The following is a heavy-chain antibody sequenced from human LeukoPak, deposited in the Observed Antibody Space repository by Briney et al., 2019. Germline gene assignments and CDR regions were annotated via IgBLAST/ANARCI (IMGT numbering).Heavy chain of an antibody. CDR2: ISSSSSYI. CDR3: ARDRRSSGWERKDY. Sequence: GGSLRLSGAASGFTFSSCSMNWFGQPPGKGLKWVSSISSSSSYIYYADSVKGRFTISRGNAKNSLYLQMNSLRAEDTAVYYCARDRRSSGWERKDYWGQGTLVTVSS. CDR1: GFTFSSCS. J-gene: IGHJ4*02. D-gene: IGHD6-19*01. V-gene: IGHV3-21*01.